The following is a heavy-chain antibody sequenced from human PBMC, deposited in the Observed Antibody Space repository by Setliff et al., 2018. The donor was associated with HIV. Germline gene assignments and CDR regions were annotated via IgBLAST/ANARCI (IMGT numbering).Heavy chain of an antibody. CDR2: IRDTGNA. Sequence: SLTCSVSGGSISPYYWTWIRQSPGKGPEWIGYIRDTGNAHSNPSLRSRVTIAVDTSKNQLSLRLTSVTAADTAVYYCARVGSCYNTRCYSWFDPWGQGTLVTVSS. J-gene: IGHJ5*02. CDR3: ARVGSCYNTRCYSWFDP. V-gene: IGHV4-59*01. CDR1: GGSISPYY. D-gene: IGHD2-2*03.